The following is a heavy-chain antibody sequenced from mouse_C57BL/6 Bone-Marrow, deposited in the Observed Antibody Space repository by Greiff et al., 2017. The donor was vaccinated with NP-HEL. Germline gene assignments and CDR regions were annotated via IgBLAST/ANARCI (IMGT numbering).Heavy chain of an antibody. D-gene: IGHD1-1*01. J-gene: IGHJ1*03. V-gene: IGHV1-59*01. Sequence: QVQLQQSGAELVRPGTSVKLSCKASGYTFTSYWMHWVKQRPGQGLEWIGVIDPSDSYTNYNQKFKGKATLTVDTSSSTAYMQLSSLTSEDSAVYYCARKTTSVAVNWYFDVWGTGTTVTVSS. CDR2: IDPSDSYT. CDR1: GYTFTSYW. CDR3: ARKTTSVAVNWYFDV.